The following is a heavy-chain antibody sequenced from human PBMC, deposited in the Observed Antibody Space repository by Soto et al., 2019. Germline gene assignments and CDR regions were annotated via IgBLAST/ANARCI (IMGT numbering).Heavy chain of an antibody. V-gene: IGHV3-23*01. CDR1: GFTFSSYA. J-gene: IGHJ3*02. CDR3: ARERGGYCSGTSCSRAFDS. D-gene: IGHD2-2*01. CDR2: INSSGGST. Sequence: EVQLLESGGGLVQPGGSLRLSCAASGFTFSSYAMSWVRQAPGKGLEWVSAINSSGGSTYYADSVKGRFTISRDNSKNTLYLQMNTLRAEDTAVYYCARERGGYCSGTSCSRAFDSWGQGTMVTVSS.